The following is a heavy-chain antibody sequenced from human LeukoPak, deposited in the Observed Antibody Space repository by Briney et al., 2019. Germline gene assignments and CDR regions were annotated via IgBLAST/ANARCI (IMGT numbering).Heavy chain of an antibody. CDR1: GGTFSSYA. Sequence: SVKVPCKASGGTFSSYAISWVRQAPGQGLEWMGGIIPIFGTANYAQKFQGRITITTDESTSTAYMELSSLRSEDTAVYYCARGGGCSSTSCYPWGQGTLVTVSS. J-gene: IGHJ4*02. V-gene: IGHV1-69*05. D-gene: IGHD2-2*01. CDR2: IIPIFGTA. CDR3: ARGGGCSSTSCYP.